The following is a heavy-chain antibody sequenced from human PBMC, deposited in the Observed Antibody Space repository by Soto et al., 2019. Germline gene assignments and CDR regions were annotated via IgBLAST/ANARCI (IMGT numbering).Heavy chain of an antibody. CDR1: GYTLTKFS. CDR2: FVVGSDNT. V-gene: IGHV1-58*02. D-gene: IGHD2-21*01. J-gene: IGHJ4*02. CDR3: AADQGLANFDY. Sequence: ASVKVSCKVSGYTLTKFSMHWVRQAPGKRLEWIGWFVVGSDNTNYAQKYQDRVTITKDMSTSTAYMELSSLRSEDTAVYYCAADQGLANFDYWGQGTLVTVSS.